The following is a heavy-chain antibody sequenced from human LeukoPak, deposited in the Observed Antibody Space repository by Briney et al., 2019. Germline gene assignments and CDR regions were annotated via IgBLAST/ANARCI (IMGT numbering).Heavy chain of an antibody. D-gene: IGHD6-6*01. Sequence: NSSETLSLTCTVSGGSISSGDYYWSWIRQPPGKGLEWIGYIYYSGSTYYNPSLKSRVTISVDTSKNQFSLKLSSVTAADTAVYYCATTIGWAARPRGYFDYWGQGTLVTVSS. CDR3: ATTIGWAARPRGYFDY. J-gene: IGHJ4*02. V-gene: IGHV4-30-4*08. CDR1: GGSISSGDYY. CDR2: IYYSGST.